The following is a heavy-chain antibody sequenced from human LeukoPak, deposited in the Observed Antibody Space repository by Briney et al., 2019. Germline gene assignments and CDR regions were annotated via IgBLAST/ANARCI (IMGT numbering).Heavy chain of an antibody. CDR3: ARQWIQPWLSWFDP. Sequence: SETLSLTCTVSGGSISSSNYYWGWIRQPPGKGLEWIGSIHYSGSTHYSPSLKSRVTTSVDTSKNQFSLKLTSVTAADTAVYYCARQWIQPWLSWFDPWGQGTLVTVSS. D-gene: IGHD5-18*01. J-gene: IGHJ5*02. CDR1: GGSISSSNYY. V-gene: IGHV4-39*01. CDR2: IHYSGST.